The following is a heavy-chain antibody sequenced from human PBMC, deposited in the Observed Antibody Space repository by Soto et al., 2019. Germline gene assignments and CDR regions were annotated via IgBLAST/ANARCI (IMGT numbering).Heavy chain of an antibody. CDR3: AHSRWVYCSTTSCPYYFDY. CDR2: IYWDDDK. J-gene: IGHJ4*02. V-gene: IGHV2-5*02. Sequence: SGPTLVNPTQTLTLTCTFSGFSLSTRGVRVGWIRQPPGKALEWLALIYWDDDKRYSPSLKSRLTITKDTSKNQVVLTMTNMDPVDTATYYCAHSRWVYCSTTSCPYYFDYWGQGTLVTVSS. D-gene: IGHD2-2*01. CDR1: GFSLSTRGVR.